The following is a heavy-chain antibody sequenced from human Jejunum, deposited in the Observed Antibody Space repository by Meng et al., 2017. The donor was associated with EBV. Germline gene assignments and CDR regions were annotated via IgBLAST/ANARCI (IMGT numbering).Heavy chain of an antibody. CDR2: VNPNSGVT. CDR3: ARPISGYTYYFDY. Sequence: QVQLVLYGSELKGACASVKVSCKASGYTFPDYYLHGVRQAPGQGLEWMGRVNPNSGVTNYAEKFQGRVTMTRDTSISTSYMEVSRLTSDDTAVYYCARPISGYTYYFDYWGQRTLVTVSS. D-gene: IGHD5-18*01. V-gene: IGHV1-2*06. CDR1: GYTFPDYY. J-gene: IGHJ4*02.